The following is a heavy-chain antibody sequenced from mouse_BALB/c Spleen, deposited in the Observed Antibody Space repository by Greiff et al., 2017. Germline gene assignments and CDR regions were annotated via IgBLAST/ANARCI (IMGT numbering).Heavy chain of an antibody. Sequence: QVQLQQSGAELMKPGASVKISCKATGYTFSSYWIEWVKQRPGHGLEWIGEILPGSGSTNYNEKFKGKATCTADTSSNTAYMQLSSLTSEDSAVYYWARYGAYGNYVYLFAYWGQGTLVTVSA. CDR1: GYTFSSYW. V-gene: IGHV1-9*01. CDR2: ILPGSGST. D-gene: IGHD2-1*01. CDR3: ARYGAYGNYVYLFAY. J-gene: IGHJ3*01.